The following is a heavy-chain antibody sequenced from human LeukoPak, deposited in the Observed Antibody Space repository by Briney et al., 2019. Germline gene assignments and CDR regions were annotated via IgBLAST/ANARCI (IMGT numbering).Heavy chain of an antibody. V-gene: IGHV1-69*01. Sequence: ASVKVSCTASGGTFSSYAISWVRQAPGQGLEWMGGIIPIFGTANYAQKFQGRVTITADESTSTAYMELSSLRSEDTAVYYCARDRRLLWFGERPPTGWYFDLWGRGTLVTVSS. D-gene: IGHD3-10*01. CDR3: ARDRRLLWFGERPPTGWYFDL. CDR2: IIPIFGTA. CDR1: GGTFSSYA. J-gene: IGHJ2*01.